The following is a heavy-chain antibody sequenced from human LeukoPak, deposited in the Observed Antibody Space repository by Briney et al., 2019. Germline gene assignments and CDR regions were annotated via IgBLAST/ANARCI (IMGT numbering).Heavy chain of an antibody. J-gene: IGHJ4*02. CDR1: GGSISSYY. V-gene: IGHV4-4*07. D-gene: IGHD3-3*01. Sequence: PSETLSLTCTVSGGSISSYYWSWIRQPAGKGLEWIGRIYTSGSTNYNPSLKSRVTMSVDTPKNQFSLKLSSVTAADTAVYYCARVSRYDFWSGYYVFDYWGQGTLVTVSS. CDR3: ARVSRYDFWSGYYVFDY. CDR2: IYTSGST.